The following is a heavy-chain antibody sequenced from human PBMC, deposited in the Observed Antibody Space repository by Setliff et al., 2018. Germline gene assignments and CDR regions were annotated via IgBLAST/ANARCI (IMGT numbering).Heavy chain of an antibody. CDR3: TTDPSPTFGGVIVAAFDI. D-gene: IGHD3-16*01. CDR2: IRSKTSGFAT. J-gene: IGHJ3*02. V-gene: IGHV3-73*01. Sequence: GGSLRLSCAASGFTFSGSAMHWVRQASGKGLEWVGRIRSKTSGFATAYSASVKGRFTISRDDSKNTLYLQMNSLKTEDTAVYYCTTDPSPTFGGVIVAAFDIWGQGTMVTVSS. CDR1: GFTFSGSA.